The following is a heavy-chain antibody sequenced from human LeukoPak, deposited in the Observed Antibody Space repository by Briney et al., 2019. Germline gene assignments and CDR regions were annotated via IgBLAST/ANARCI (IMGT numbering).Heavy chain of an antibody. J-gene: IGHJ4*02. Sequence: SETLSLTCTVSGGSITSYYWSWIRQPPGKGLEWIGYIYFSGSANYNPSLKSRVTISVDTSKNQFSLKLSSVTAADTALYYCARATTAYCTGGICPNFDYWGQGTLVTVSS. CDR1: GGSITSYY. CDR2: IYFSGSA. D-gene: IGHD2-8*02. CDR3: ARATTAYCTGGICPNFDY. V-gene: IGHV4-59*01.